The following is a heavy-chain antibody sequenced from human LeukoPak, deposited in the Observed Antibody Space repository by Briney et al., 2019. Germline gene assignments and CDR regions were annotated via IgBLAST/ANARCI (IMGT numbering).Heavy chain of an antibody. D-gene: IGHD3-9*01. V-gene: IGHV4-61*05. CDR2: IYTSGST. CDR1: GGSISSSSYY. CDR3: ASLDILTGYYLDY. Sequence: SETLSLTCTVSGGSISSSSYYWGWIRQPPGKGLEWIGRIYTSGSTNYNPSLKSRVTMSVDTSKNQFSLKLSSVTAADTAVYYCASLDILTGYYLDYWGQGTLVTVSS. J-gene: IGHJ4*02.